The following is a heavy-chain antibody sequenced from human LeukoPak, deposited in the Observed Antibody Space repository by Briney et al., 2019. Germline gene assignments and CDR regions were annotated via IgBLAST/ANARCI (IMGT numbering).Heavy chain of an antibody. J-gene: IGHJ4*03. Sequence: GGSLRLSCAASGFTFSSYAMHWVRQAPGKGLEWVAVISYDGSNKYYADSVKGRFTISRDNSKNSLFLQMNSLKDEDTAVYYCARSYGYFDYWGQGTLVTVSS. CDR3: ARSYGYFDY. D-gene: IGHD2-2*01. CDR1: GFTFSSYA. V-gene: IGHV3-30-3*01. CDR2: ISYDGSNK.